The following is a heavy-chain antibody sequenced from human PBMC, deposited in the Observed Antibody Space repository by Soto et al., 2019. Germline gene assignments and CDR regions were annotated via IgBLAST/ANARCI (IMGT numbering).Heavy chain of an antibody. CDR1: GYPFTSHA. V-gene: IGHV1-3*01. CDR2: INPANGNN. D-gene: IGHD1-7*01. CDR3: AREGKPLFRELVGWFDP. Sequence: QVQLVQSGAEVKKAGASVKISCQASGYPFTSHAIYWVRQAPGQRPEWMGWINPANGNNKYSPKFQGRVTITRDTSASTAYMELRTLTSEDTGLYSCAREGKPLFRELVGWFDPWGQGTLLTVSS. J-gene: IGHJ5*02.